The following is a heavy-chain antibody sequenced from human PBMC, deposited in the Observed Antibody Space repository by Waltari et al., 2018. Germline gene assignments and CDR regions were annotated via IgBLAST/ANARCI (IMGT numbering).Heavy chain of an antibody. V-gene: IGHV3-21*02. D-gene: IGHD3-22*01. CDR3: VRKSSSGNTYNFDS. Sequence: EVQLVESGGGLVKPGGSPRLSCAASGFTFNLYTMNWVRQAPGKGLEWVSSSRSASSYTYYADSLKGRFTIARDNTKNSLYLQMNSLGAEDTAVYYCVRKSSSGNTYNFDSWGQGTLVTVSS. CDR2: SRSASSYT. CDR1: GFTFNLYT. J-gene: IGHJ4*02.